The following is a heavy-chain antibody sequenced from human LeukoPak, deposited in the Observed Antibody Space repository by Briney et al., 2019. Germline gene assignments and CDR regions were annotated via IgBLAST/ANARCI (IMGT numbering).Heavy chain of an antibody. D-gene: IGHD3-10*02. CDR1: GGSISSRSYY. V-gene: IGHV4-39*01. J-gene: IGHJ5*02. Sequence: SSETLSLTCTVAGGSISSRSYYWGWLRQPPGKGLEGIASIFYSGSTYHNPSLKGRVTISVDTSKSQFSLKLSSVTAADTAVYFCARHPLKAYVSDWFDPWGQGTLVTVSS. CDR3: ARHPLKAYVSDWFDP. CDR2: IFYSGST.